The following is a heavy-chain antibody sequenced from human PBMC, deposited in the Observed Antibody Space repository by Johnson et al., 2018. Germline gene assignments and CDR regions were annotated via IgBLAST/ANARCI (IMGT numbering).Heavy chain of an antibody. CDR2: ISYHGRSN. Sequence: QVQLVESGGGVVQPGRSLRLSCAASGFTFSDYGMHWVRQAPGKGLEWLAVISYHGRSNYYADPVNGRFTISRDNSKNTLYLQMNSLRAEDTAVYYCAKDPKDGYNHAWSFDVWGQGSMVTVSS. D-gene: IGHD5-24*01. J-gene: IGHJ3*01. CDR3: AKDPKDGYNHAWSFDV. V-gene: IGHV3-30*18. CDR1: GFTFSDYG.